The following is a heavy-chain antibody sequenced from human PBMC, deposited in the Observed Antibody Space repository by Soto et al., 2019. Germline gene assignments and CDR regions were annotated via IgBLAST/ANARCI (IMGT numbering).Heavy chain of an antibody. V-gene: IGHV4-39*01. CDR2: IYYSGST. J-gene: IGHJ4*02. D-gene: IGHD6-13*01. CDR3: ARSRPGIAAAHHDY. Sequence: SETLSLTCTFSGGSISSSSYYLGWIRQPPGKGLEWIGSIYYSGSTYYNPSLKSRVTISVDTSKNQFSLKLSSVTAADTAVYYCARSRPGIAAAHHDYWGQGTLVTVSS. CDR1: GGSISSSSYY.